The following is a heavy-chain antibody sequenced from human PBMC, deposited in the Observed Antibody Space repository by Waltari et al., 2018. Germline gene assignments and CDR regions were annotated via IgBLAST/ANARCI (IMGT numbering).Heavy chain of an antibody. CDR2: INHSGST. Sequence: QVQLQQWGAGLLKPSETLSLTCAVYGGSFSGYYWSWIRQPPGKGLEWIGEINHSGSTNYNPSRKSRVTISVETAKNQFSRKLSSVTAADTAVYYCARGQSLITIFGVVIIGGAFDIWGQGTMVTVSS. CDR3: ARGQSLITIFGVVIIGGAFDI. V-gene: IGHV4-34*01. D-gene: IGHD3-3*01. CDR1: GGSFSGYY. J-gene: IGHJ3*02.